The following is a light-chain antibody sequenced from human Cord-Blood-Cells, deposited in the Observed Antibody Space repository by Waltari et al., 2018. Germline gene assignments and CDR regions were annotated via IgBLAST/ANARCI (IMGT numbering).Light chain of an antibody. Sequence: DIQMTQSPSSLSASVGDRVTITGRASQSISSYLNWYQQKPGKAPKLLIYAASSLQSGVPSRVSGSGSGTDFTLTISSLQPEDFATYYCQQSYSTPWTFGQGTKVEIK. CDR2: AAS. J-gene: IGKJ1*01. CDR3: QQSYSTPWT. CDR1: QSISSY. V-gene: IGKV1-39*01.